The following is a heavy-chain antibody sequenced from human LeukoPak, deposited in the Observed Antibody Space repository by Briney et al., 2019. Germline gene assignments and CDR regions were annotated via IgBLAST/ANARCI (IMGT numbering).Heavy chain of an antibody. J-gene: IGHJ4*02. CDR1: GFTFSSYS. D-gene: IGHD5-18*01. CDR3: ARASGDIVETTTMGSY. CDR2: ISSSSSSI. V-gene: IGHV3-21*01. Sequence: GGSLRLSCAASGFTFSSYSMNWVRQAPGKGLEWVSSISSSSSSIYYADSVKGRFTISRDNAKNSLYLQMNSLRAEDTAVYYCARASGDIVETTTMGSYWGQGTLVTVSS.